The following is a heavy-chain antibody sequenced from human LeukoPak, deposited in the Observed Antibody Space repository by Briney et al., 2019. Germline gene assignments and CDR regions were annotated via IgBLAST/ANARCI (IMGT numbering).Heavy chain of an antibody. Sequence: GGSLRLSCAASGFTVSGNYMSWVRQAPGKGLEWVSVVFSGGATYYADSVTGRFTISRDGTKNTLYLQMNSLRAEDTAVYYCARDIGTDWGQGTLVTVSS. CDR1: GFTVSGNY. D-gene: IGHD1-14*01. CDR3: ARDIGTD. V-gene: IGHV3-53*01. J-gene: IGHJ4*02. CDR2: VFSGGAT.